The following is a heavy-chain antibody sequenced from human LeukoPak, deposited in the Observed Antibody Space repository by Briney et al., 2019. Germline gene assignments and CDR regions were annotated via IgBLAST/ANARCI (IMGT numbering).Heavy chain of an antibody. CDR2: IKSEGSST. J-gene: IGHJ3*02. CDR1: GFTFSSYW. CDR3: ARRWAVADAFDI. V-gene: IGHV3-74*01. D-gene: IGHD4-23*01. Sequence: GGSLRLSCAASGFTFSSYWMHWVRQAPGKGLMWVPRIKSEGSSTSYAGSVKARFTISRDNAKDTPYLNRNTLRARDTPGVTGARRWAVADAFDIWGQETMVTVSS.